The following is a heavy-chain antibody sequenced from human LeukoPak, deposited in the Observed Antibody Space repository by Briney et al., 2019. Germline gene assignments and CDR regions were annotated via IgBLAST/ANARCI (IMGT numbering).Heavy chain of an antibody. Sequence: GGSLRLSCAASGFIFDDYAMHWVRQAPGKGLEWVSGISWNGGSIGYADSVKGRFTISRDNAKNSLYLQMNSLRAEDTALYYCAKDIRWLVRGYFDYWGQGTLVTVSS. CDR2: ISWNGGSI. CDR1: GFIFDDYA. J-gene: IGHJ4*02. D-gene: IGHD6-19*01. V-gene: IGHV3-9*01. CDR3: AKDIRWLVRGYFDY.